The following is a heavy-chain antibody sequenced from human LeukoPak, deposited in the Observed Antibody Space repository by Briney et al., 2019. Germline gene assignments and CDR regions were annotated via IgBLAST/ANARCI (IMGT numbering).Heavy chain of an antibody. CDR3: ARASVGDIVVVPAPFDY. CDR2: IYYSGST. D-gene: IGHD2-2*01. CDR1: GGSISSSGYY. Sequence: SETLSLTCTVSGGSISSSGYYWGWIRQPPGKGLEWIGSIYYSGSTYYNPSLKSRVTISVDRSKNQFSLKLSSVTAADTAVYYCARASVGDIVVVPAPFDYWGQGTLVTVSS. J-gene: IGHJ4*02. V-gene: IGHV4-39*07.